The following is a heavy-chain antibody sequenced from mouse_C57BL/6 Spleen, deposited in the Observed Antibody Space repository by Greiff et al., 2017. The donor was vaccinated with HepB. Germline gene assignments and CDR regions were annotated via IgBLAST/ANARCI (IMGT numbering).Heavy chain of an antibody. D-gene: IGHD2-2*01. Sequence: EVKVEESGGGLVQPGGSMKLSCVASGFTFSNYWMNWVRQSPEKGLEWVAQIRLKSDNYATHYAESVKGRFTISRDDSKSSVYLQMNNLRAEDTGIYYCTRLRRYFDVWGTGTTVTVSS. CDR2: IRLKSDNYAT. CDR3: TRLRRYFDV. J-gene: IGHJ1*03. CDR1: GFTFSNYW. V-gene: IGHV6-3*01.